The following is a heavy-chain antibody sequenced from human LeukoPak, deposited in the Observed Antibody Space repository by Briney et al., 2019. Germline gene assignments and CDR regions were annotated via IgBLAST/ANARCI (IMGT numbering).Heavy chain of an antibody. D-gene: IGHD3-22*01. CDR3: ARRSRGAMIVVVIPYFDY. J-gene: IGHJ4*02. V-gene: IGHV4-59*12. CDR2: IYYTGST. CDR1: GGSISGYY. Sequence: SETLSLTCTVSGGSISGYYWSWMRQPPRKGLEWIGHIYYTGSTNYNPSLKSRVTISVDTSKNQFSLKLSSVTAADTAVYYCARRSRGAMIVVVIPYFDYWGQGTLVTVSS.